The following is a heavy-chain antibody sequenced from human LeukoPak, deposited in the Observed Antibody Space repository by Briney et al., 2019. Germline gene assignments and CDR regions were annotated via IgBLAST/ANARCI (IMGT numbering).Heavy chain of an antibody. CDR3: AKGLGPWVAKGEAFDI. CDR2: ISGSGGST. Sequence: PGGSLRLSCAASGFTFSSYAMSWVRQAPGKGLEWVSAISGSGGSTYYADSVKGRFTISRDNSKNTLYLQMNSLRAEDTAVYYCAKGLGPWVAKGEAFDIWGQGTMVTVSS. V-gene: IGHV3-23*01. D-gene: IGHD1-26*01. CDR1: GFTFSSYA. J-gene: IGHJ3*02.